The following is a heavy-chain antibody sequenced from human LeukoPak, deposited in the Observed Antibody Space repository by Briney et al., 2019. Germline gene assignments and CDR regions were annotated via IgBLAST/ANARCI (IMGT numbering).Heavy chain of an antibody. V-gene: IGHV3-23*01. J-gene: IGHJ6*02. CDR2: ISGSGGST. Sequence: GRSLRLSCAASGFTFSNYFMHWVRQAPGKGLEWVSAISGSGGSTYYADSVKGRFTISRDNSKNTLYLQMNSLRAEDTAVYYCAKTSQVYSGWTDYYYYGMDVWGQGTTVTVSS. D-gene: IGHD6-19*01. CDR3: AKTSQVYSGWTDYYYYGMDV. CDR1: GFTFSNYF.